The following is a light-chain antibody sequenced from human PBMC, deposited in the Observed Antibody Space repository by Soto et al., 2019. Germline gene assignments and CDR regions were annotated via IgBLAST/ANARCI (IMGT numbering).Light chain of an antibody. V-gene: IGKV1-12*01. CDR1: QDVSSW. CDR2: AAS. CDR3: QQGNSFPYT. J-gene: IGKJ2*01. Sequence: DIQMTQSPSSVSASVGDRVTITCRASQDVSSWLAWYQQKPGKAPKLLIYAASSLQSGVPSRFSGSGSGTDFTLTISSXQPEDFATYYCQQGNSFPYTLGQGTKVDTK.